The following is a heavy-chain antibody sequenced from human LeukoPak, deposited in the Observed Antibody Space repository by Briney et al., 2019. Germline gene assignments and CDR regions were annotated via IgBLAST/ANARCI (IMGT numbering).Heavy chain of an antibody. CDR2: ISGSGGST. J-gene: IGHJ4*02. D-gene: IGHD2-15*01. Sequence: GGSLRLSCAASGFTFSSYAMSWVRQAPGKGLEGVSAISGSGGSTYYADSVKGRFTISRDNSKNTLYLQMNSLRAEDTAVYYCAKDYFGVVVMVGFDYWGQGTLVTVSS. CDR1: GFTFSSYA. CDR3: AKDYFGVVVMVGFDY. V-gene: IGHV3-23*01.